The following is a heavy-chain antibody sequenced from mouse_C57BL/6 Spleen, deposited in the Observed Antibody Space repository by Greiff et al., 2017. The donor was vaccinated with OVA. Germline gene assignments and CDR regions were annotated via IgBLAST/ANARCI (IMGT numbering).Heavy chain of an antibody. CDR2: INPNNGGT. D-gene: IGHD6-5*01. CDR1: GYTFTDYN. V-gene: IGHV1-18*01. CDR3: ARYARGYFDV. J-gene: IGHJ1*03. Sequence: EVKLQESGPELVKPGASVKIPCKASGYTFTDYNMDWVKQSHGKSLEWIGDINPNNGGTIYNQKFKGKATLTVDKSSSTAYMELRSLTSEDTAVYHCARYARGYFDVWGTGTTVTVSS.